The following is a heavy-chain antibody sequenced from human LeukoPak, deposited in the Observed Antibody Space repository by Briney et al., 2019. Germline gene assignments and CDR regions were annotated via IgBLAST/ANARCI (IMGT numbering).Heavy chain of an antibody. J-gene: IGHJ6*02. D-gene: IGHD3-22*01. V-gene: IGHV3-23*01. CDR2: ISGSGGST. CDR1: GFTFSSYA. CDR3: AKDNYYDSSGYYYYYYGMDV. Sequence: GGSLRLSCAASGFTFSSYAVSWVRQAPGKGLEWVSAISGSGGSTYYADSVKGRFTISRDNSKNTLYLQMNSLRAEDTAVYYCAKDNYYDSSGYYYYYYGMDVWGQGTTVTVSS.